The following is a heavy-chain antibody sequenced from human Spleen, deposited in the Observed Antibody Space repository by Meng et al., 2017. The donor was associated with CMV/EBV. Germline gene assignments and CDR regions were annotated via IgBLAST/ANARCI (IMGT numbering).Heavy chain of an antibody. CDR3: AGIEGRHILKYCGSDCSTTDY. V-gene: IGHV4-4*02. Sequence: SSNLLNWVRQVPGKGLEWIGEISNSRSTNYNPSLKSRVAISLDKFKNQFSLTLSSVTAADTAIYYCAGIEGRHILKYCGSDCSTTDYWGQGTLVTVSS. CDR1: SSNL. D-gene: IGHD2-21*02. CDR2: ISNSRST. J-gene: IGHJ4*02.